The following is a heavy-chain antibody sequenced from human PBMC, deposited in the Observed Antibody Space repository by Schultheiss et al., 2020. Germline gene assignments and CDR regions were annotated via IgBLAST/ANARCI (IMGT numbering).Heavy chain of an antibody. J-gene: IGHJ4*02. D-gene: IGHD6-19*01. CDR1: GGSISSYY. CDR2: IYYSGST. CDR3: ARENGWTIDY. V-gene: IGHV4-59*12. Sequence: SETLSLTCTVSGGSISSYYWSWIRQPPGKGLEWIGYIYYSGSTNYNPSLKSRVTISVVTSKNQFSLKLSSVTAADTAVYYCARENGWTIDYWGRGTLVTVSS.